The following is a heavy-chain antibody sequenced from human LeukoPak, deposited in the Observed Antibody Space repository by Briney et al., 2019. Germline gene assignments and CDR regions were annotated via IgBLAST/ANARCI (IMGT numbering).Heavy chain of an antibody. CDR1: GGSISSYY. CDR2: IYYSGST. CDR3: ARHGGYSGNYYYYGMDV. V-gene: IGHV4-59*08. Sequence: SETLSLTCTVSGGSISSYYWSWIRQPPGKGLEWIGYIYYSGSTNYNPSLKSRVTISVDTSKNQFSLKLSSVTAADTAVYYCARHGGYSGNYYYYGMDVWGQGTLVTVSS. D-gene: IGHD5-12*01. J-gene: IGHJ6*02.